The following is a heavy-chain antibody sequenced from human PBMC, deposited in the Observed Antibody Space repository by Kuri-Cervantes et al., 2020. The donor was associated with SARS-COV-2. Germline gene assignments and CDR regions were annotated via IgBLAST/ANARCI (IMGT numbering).Heavy chain of an antibody. J-gene: IGHJ4*02. V-gene: IGHV1-2*02. CDR2: IGPNSGGT. CDR3: YCAPKEGFDS. Sequence: ASVKVSCKASGYTFTGYYMHWVRQAPGQGLEWMGWIGPNSGGTNYAQKFQGRVTITTDESTSTAYMELSSLRSEDTAIYYCYCAPKEGFDSWGQGTLVTVSS. CDR1: GYTFTGYY. D-gene: IGHD2-21*01.